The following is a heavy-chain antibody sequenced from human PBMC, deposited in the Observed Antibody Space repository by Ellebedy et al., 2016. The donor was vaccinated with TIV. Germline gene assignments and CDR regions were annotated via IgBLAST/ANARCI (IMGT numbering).Heavy chain of an antibody. CDR2: IYYSGST. J-gene: IGHJ6*02. CDR1: GGSISSGSYY. Sequence: SETLSLTCTVSGGSISSGSYYWSWIRQHPGKGLEWIGYIYYSGSTYYNPSLKSRVTISVDTSKNQFPLKLSSVTAADTAVYYCARVGANSGWYDNYYYGMDVWGQGTTVTVSS. D-gene: IGHD6-19*01. CDR3: ARVGANSGWYDNYYYGMDV. V-gene: IGHV4-31*03.